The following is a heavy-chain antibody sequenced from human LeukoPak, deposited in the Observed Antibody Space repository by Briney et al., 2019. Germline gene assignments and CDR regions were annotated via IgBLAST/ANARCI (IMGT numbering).Heavy chain of an antibody. D-gene: IGHD3-22*01. Sequence: ASVKVSCKASGYTFTSYGISWVRQAPGQGLEWMGWISAYNGNTNYAQKPQGRVTMTTDTSTSTAYMELRSLRSDDTAVYYCARDGYYYDSSGYLGTRWFDPWGQGTLVTVSS. V-gene: IGHV1-18*01. CDR2: ISAYNGNT. CDR1: GYTFTSYG. J-gene: IGHJ5*02. CDR3: ARDGYYYDSSGYLGTRWFDP.